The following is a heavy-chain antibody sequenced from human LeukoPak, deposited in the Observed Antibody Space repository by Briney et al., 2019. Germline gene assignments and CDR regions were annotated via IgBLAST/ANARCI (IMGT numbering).Heavy chain of an antibody. CDR1: GYTFTNYG. CDR3: ARDVGYCSSTSCSRGDY. Sequence: ASVKVSCKASGYTFTNYGISWVRQAPGQGLEWMGRISAYNGNTDYAQKLQGRVTMTTDTSTTTACMELRSLRSDDTAVYYCARDVGYCSSTSCSRGDYWGQGTLVTVSS. V-gene: IGHV1-18*01. J-gene: IGHJ4*02. CDR2: ISAYNGNT. D-gene: IGHD2-2*01.